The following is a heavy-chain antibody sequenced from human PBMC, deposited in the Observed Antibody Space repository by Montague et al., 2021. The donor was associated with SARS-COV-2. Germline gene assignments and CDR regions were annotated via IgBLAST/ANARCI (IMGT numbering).Heavy chain of an antibody. D-gene: IGHD4-17*01. Sequence: SLRLSCAASGFTFSSYGMHWVRQAPGKGLEWVVVIWYDGSNKYYADSVKGRFTISRDNSKNTLYLQMNSLRAEDTAVYYCAREYGDYVVYFDYWGQGTLVTVSS. V-gene: IGHV3-33*01. CDR2: IWYDGSNK. CDR1: GFTFSSYG. CDR3: AREYGDYVVYFDY. J-gene: IGHJ4*02.